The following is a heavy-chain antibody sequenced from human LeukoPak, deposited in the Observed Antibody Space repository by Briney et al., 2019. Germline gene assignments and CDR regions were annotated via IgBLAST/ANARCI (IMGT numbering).Heavy chain of an antibody. CDR3: ARAKGIYDFTSHYYGMDV. CDR2: IDPSDSCT. CDR1: GYSFTSYW. J-gene: IGHJ6*02. D-gene: IGHD3-3*01. Sequence: GESLRISCKGSGYSFTSYWINWVRQMPGKGLEWMGRIDPSDSCTNYSPSFQGHVTISADKSISTAYLQWSSLKASDTAMYYCARAKGIYDFTSHYYGMDVWGQGTTVTVSS. V-gene: IGHV5-10-1*01.